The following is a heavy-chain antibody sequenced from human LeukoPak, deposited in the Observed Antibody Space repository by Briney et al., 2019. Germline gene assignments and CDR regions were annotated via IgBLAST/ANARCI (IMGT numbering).Heavy chain of an antibody. D-gene: IGHD7-27*01. Sequence: GASVKVSCKASGGTFSSYAISWVRQAPGQGLEWMGGIIPIFGTANYAQKFQGRVTITADESTSTAYMELSSLRSEDTAVYYCAKSLGYYYYYMDVWGKGTTVTVSS. J-gene: IGHJ6*03. CDR1: GGTFSSYA. CDR3: AKSLGYYYYYMDV. CDR2: IIPIFGTA. V-gene: IGHV1-69*13.